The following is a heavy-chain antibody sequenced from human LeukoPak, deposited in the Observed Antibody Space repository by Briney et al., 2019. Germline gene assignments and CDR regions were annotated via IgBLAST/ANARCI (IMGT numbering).Heavy chain of an antibody. Sequence: KPSETLSLTCAVAGYSISSGYYWGWLRQPPGKGLEWIGNIYHSGDTYYKPSLKSPATILVDTSKNQFSLKLNSVTAADTAIYYRARLIRTGGGQGAFDIWGQGTMVTVSS. J-gene: IGHJ3*02. CDR2: IYHSGDT. CDR1: GYSISSGYY. D-gene: IGHD2-8*02. V-gene: IGHV4-38-2*01. CDR3: ARLIRTGGGQGAFDI.